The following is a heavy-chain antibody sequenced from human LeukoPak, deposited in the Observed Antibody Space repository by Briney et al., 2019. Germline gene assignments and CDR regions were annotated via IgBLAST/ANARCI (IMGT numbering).Heavy chain of an antibody. CDR3: ARGTGDTSSWFHDY. D-gene: IGHD6-13*01. CDR2: ISYDINNK. Sequence: GGSLRLSCAASEFSFTNYAMHWVRQAPGKGLEWVAVISYDINNKYYADSVKGRFAISRDNSKDTLYLQMNSLRPEDTAVYHCARGTGDTSSWFHDYWGQGTLVTVSS. V-gene: IGHV3-30*09. CDR1: EFSFTNYA. J-gene: IGHJ4*02.